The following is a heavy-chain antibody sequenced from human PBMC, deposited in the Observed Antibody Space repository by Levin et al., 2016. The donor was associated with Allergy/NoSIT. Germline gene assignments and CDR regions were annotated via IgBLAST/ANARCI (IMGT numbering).Heavy chain of an antibody. CDR3: ASHFCTSSRCVYGMDV. V-gene: IGHV3-21*01. J-gene: IGHJ6*02. CDR1: GFTFSSYS. Sequence: GGSLRLSCAASGFTFSSYSMNWVRQAPGKGLEWVSSISSSSSYIYYADSVKGRFTISRDNAKNSLYLQMNSLRAEDTAVYYCASHFCTSSRCVYGMDVWGQGTTVTVS. D-gene: IGHD3-3*02. CDR2: ISSSSSYI.